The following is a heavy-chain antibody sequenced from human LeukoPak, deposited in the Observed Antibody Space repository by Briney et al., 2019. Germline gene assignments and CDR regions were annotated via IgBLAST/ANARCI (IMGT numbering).Heavy chain of an antibody. CDR2: ISGRGGST. J-gene: IGHJ4*02. CDR3: TKVSSKCELVNYFDY. Sequence: GGSLRLSCAASGFTFSSYAMSWVRQAAGGGLEWVSAISGRGGSTYYADSVEGRFTISRDNFKSTLYLQMNSLRAEDTAVYYCTKVSSKCELVNYFDYWGQGTLVTVSS. V-gene: IGHV3-23*01. D-gene: IGHD1-26*01. CDR1: GFTFSSYA.